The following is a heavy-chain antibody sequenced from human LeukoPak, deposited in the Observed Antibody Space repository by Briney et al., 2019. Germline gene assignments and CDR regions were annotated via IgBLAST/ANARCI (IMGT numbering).Heavy chain of an antibody. CDR1: GNSIINYA. J-gene: IGHJ6*02. Sequence: SVKVSCKASGNSIINYAVSWVRQAAGQGFEWMGGIIPIFGTADYAQKFQGRVTITADQSTSTTYMALSSLKSEDTATYYCTTRACHAGGCSSSFYYYYGLHFWGQGTTVSVSS. CDR2: IIPIFGTA. CDR3: TTRACHAGGCSSSFYYYYGLHF. D-gene: IGHD3-16*01. V-gene: IGHV1-69*13.